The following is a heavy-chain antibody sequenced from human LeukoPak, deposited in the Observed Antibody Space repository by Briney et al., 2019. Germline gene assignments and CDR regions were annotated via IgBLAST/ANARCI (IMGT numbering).Heavy chain of an antibody. CDR3: AKYTGGSYLTNAFDI. V-gene: IGHV3-23*01. J-gene: IGHJ3*02. CDR1: GFSFSNYA. Sequence: PGGSLRLSCAASGFSFSNYAMSWVRQAPGKGLEWVSSVGGGGIRTYYADSVQGRFTISRDNSKNTLYLQMNSLRAEDTALYYCAKYTGGSYLTNAFDIWGQGTMVTVSS. CDR2: VGGGGIRT. D-gene: IGHD1-26*01.